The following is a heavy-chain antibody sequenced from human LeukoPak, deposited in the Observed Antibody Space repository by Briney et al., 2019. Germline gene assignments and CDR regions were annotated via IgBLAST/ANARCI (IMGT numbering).Heavy chain of an antibody. D-gene: IGHD3-3*01. V-gene: IGHV3-21*01. Sequence: AGGSLTLSCAASGFTFSSYSMNWVHQAPGKGLEWVSSISSSSSYIYYADSVKGRFAISRDNAKNSLYLQMNSLRAEDTAVYYCARGRITIFGVVINVGENWFDPWGQGTLVTVSS. J-gene: IGHJ5*02. CDR2: ISSSSSYI. CDR1: GFTFSSYS. CDR3: ARGRITIFGVVINVGENWFDP.